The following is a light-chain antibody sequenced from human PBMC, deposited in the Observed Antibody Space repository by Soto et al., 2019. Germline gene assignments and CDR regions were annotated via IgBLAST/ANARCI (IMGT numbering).Light chain of an antibody. CDR3: QQYANSPFT. J-gene: IGKJ2*01. CDR1: QSVSSNY. V-gene: IGKV3-20*01. CDR2: GAS. Sequence: EIVLTQSPGTLPSSPGERATLSCRASQSVSSNYLVWYQQKPGQAPRPLIYGASSRATGIQDRFSGSGSGTDFTLTISRLEPEDFAVYYCQQYANSPFTFGQGTKLEIK.